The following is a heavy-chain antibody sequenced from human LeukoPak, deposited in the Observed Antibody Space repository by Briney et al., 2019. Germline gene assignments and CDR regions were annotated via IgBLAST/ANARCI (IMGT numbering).Heavy chain of an antibody. CDR1: GYTFTSYG. J-gene: IGHJ4*02. V-gene: IGHV1-18*04. D-gene: IGHD3-10*01. Sequence: ASVKVSCKASGYTFTSYGISWVRQAPGQGLEWVGWISAYNGNTNYAQKLQGRVTMTTDTSTSTAYMELRSLRSDDTAVYYCARVREDGSGSNSFDYWGQGTLVTVSS. CDR3: ARVREDGSGSNSFDY. CDR2: ISAYNGNT.